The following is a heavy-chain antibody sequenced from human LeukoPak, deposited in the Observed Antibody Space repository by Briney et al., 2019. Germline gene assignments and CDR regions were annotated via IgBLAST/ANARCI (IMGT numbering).Heavy chain of an antibody. V-gene: IGHV3-30*18. CDR2: ISYDGRTK. CDR3: AKVPIDGTGRYLLYWYFDI. D-gene: IGHD3-10*01. Sequence: GGSLRLSCAASGFIFGNYGMSWVRQAPGEGLEWVAVISYDGRTKYYADSVKGRFTISRDNSKNTLYLQMNSLREEDTAVYSCAKVPIDGTGRYLLYWYFDIWGRGTMVTVSS. CDR1: GFIFGNYG. J-gene: IGHJ2*01.